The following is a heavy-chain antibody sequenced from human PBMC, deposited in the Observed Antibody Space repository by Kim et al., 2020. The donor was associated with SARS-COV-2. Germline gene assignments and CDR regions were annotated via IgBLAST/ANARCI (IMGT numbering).Heavy chain of an antibody. J-gene: IGHJ5*02. Sequence: PSLTSRVTISVDTSKNQFSLRLSSVTAADTAVYYCARHSSGQNLLSWFDPWGQGTLVTVSS. D-gene: IGHD6-25*01. V-gene: IGHV4-39*01. CDR3: ARHSSGQNLLSWFDP.